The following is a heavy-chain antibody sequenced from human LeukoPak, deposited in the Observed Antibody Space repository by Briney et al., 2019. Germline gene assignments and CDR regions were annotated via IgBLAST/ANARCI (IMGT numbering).Heavy chain of an antibody. J-gene: IGHJ3*02. CDR3: ATGDRRWASAFDI. CDR1: GYTLTELS. D-gene: IGHD1-26*01. CDR2: FDPEDGET. Sequence: ASVKVSCKVSGYTLTELSMHWVRQAPGKGLEWMGGFDPEDGETIYAQEFQGRVTMTEDTSTDTAYMELSSLRSEDTAVYYCATGDRRWASAFDIWGQGTMVTVSS. V-gene: IGHV1-24*01.